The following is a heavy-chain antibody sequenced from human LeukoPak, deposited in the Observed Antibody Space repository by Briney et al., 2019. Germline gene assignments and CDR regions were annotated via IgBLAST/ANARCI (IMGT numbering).Heavy chain of an antibody. CDR1: GFTFSNAW. V-gene: IGHV3-15*07. D-gene: IGHD2-8*01. J-gene: IGHJ6*02. CDR3: TTGTYATWYYGMDV. Sequence: GGSLRLSCAASGFTFSNAWMNWVRQAPGKGLEWVGRIKSKTDGGTTDYAAPVKGRFTISRDDSKNTLYLQMNSLKTKDTAVYYCTTGTYATWYYGMDVWGQGTTVTVSS. CDR2: IKSKTDGGTT.